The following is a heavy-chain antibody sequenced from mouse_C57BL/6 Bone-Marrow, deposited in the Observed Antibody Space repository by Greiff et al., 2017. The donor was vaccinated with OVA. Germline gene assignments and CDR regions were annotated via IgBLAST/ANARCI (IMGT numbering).Heavy chain of an antibody. CDR3: AFYPYNAMDY. D-gene: IGHD2-1*01. CDR2: ISYDGSN. J-gene: IGHJ4*01. Sequence: EVKLLESGPGLVKPSQSLSLTCSVTGYSITSGYYWNWIRQFPGNKLEWMGYISYDGSNNYNPSLKNRISITRDTSKNQFFLKLNSVTTEDTATYYCAFYPYNAMDYWGQGTSVTVSS. CDR1: GYSITSGYY. V-gene: IGHV3-6*01.